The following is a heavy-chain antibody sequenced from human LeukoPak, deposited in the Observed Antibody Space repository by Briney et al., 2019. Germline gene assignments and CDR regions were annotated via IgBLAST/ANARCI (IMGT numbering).Heavy chain of an antibody. CDR2: IYYSGST. Sequence: PSQTLSLTCTVSGGSINSYYWSWIRQPPGKGLEWIGYIYYSGSTNYNPSLKSRVTISIDTSKNQFSLKLSSVTAADTAVYYCARSGRGSSAGFDYWGQGTLVTVSS. J-gene: IGHJ4*02. D-gene: IGHD3-10*01. CDR3: ARSGRGSSAGFDY. CDR1: GGSINSYY. V-gene: IGHV4-59*12.